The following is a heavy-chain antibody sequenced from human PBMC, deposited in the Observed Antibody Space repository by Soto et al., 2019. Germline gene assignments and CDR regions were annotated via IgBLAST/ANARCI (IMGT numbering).Heavy chain of an antibody. V-gene: IGHV4-39*01. CDR2: IYYLGNT. Sequence: SETPSLTCTVSGDSITNNNFYWGWVRQPPGKGLDWIGNIYYLGNTFYNPSLRSRVTISADTSKNQFSLNLSSVTAADTAVYHCARFVLPATRHADFDFWGRGTLVTVSS. D-gene: IGHD2-15*01. CDR3: ARFVLPATRHADFDF. J-gene: IGHJ4*02. CDR1: GDSITNNNFY.